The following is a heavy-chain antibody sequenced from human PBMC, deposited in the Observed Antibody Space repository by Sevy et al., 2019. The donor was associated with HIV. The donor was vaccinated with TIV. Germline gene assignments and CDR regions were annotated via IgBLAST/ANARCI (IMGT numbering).Heavy chain of an antibody. D-gene: IGHD3-16*01. V-gene: IGHV3-7*01. J-gene: IGHJ3*02. CDR3: ARESVLITGSGASDDAADI. CDR2: IKQDGSDK. Sequence: GGSLRLSCAASGFTFSGYYMTWVRQAPGKGLEWVANIKQDGSDKYYVDSVKGRFTISRDNAKNSLYLQMNSLRVEDTAVYYCARESVLITGSGASDDAADIWGQGTMVTVSS. CDR1: GFTFSGYY.